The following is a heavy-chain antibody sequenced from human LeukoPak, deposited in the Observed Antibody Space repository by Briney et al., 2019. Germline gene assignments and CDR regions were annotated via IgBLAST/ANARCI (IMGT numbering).Heavy chain of an antibody. CDR2: IYSGSST. CDR3: AREGSRSRSPNSGYVLDY. J-gene: IGHJ4*02. V-gene: IGHV3-53*01. Sequence: GGSLRLSCAASGFTVGTNYMSWVRQAPGKGLEWVSLIYSGSSTYYANSVKGRFTISRDNSKNTLYLQMNSLRAEDTAVYYCAREGSRSRSPNSGYVLDYWGQGTLVTVSS. D-gene: IGHD5-12*01. CDR1: GFTVGTNY.